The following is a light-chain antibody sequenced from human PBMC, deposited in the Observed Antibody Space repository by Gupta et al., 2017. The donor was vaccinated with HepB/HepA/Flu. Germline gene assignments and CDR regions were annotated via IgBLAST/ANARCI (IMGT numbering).Light chain of an antibody. CDR3: RQQNSSPPT. CDR1: QGIRNA. J-gene: IGKJ1*01. CDR2: AAS. Sequence: DIQMTQSPSSLSASVADSVTITCRASQGIRNALGRYQQKPGKARKRLVYAASRLQSGVQSRSSGSAPWPAFTLIISTVQAEDLASYCCRQQNSSPPTFGQGTQVEIK. V-gene: IGKV1-17*01.